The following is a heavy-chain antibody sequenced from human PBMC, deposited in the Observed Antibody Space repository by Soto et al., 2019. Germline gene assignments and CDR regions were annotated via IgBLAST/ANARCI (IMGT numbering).Heavy chain of an antibody. CDR2: ISYDGSNK. Sequence: GGSRRLAWAASGFTFSGYVMHGGGQAPGKGLEWVAVISYDGSNKYYADSVKGRFTISRDNSKNTLYLQMNSLRAEDTAVYYCAKEAVIAVAVNWFDPWGQGTLVTVSS. D-gene: IGHD6-19*01. V-gene: IGHV3-30*18. CDR1: GFTFSGYV. CDR3: AKEAVIAVAVNWFDP. J-gene: IGHJ5*02.